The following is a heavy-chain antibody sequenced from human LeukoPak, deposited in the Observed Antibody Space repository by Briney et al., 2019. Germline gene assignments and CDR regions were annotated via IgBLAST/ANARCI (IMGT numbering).Heavy chain of an antibody. J-gene: IGHJ5*02. Sequence: ASVKVSCKSSGYTFTGYYMHWVRQAPGQGLEWMGWINPNSGGTNYAQKFQGRVTMTRDTSISTAYMELSGLRSDDTAVYYCARANMVRGVGLFFDRNWFDPWGQGTLVTVSS. CDR1: GYTFTGYY. CDR2: INPNSGGT. V-gene: IGHV1-2*02. CDR3: ARANMVRGVGLFFDRNWFDP. D-gene: IGHD3-10*01.